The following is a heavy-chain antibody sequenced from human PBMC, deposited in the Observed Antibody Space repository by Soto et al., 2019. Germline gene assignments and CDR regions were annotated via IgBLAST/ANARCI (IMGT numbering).Heavy chain of an antibody. CDR2: ISYDGSNK. V-gene: IGHV3-30-3*01. CDR1: GFTFRSYA. Sequence: PGGSLRLSCAASGFTFRSYAMHWVRQAPGKGLEWVAVISYDGSNKYYADSVKGRFTISRDNSKNTLYLQMNSLRAEDTAVYYCARYPRTQRRWLQHNRFDPWGQGTLVTVSS. CDR3: ARYPRTQRRWLQHNRFDP. D-gene: IGHD5-12*01. J-gene: IGHJ5*02.